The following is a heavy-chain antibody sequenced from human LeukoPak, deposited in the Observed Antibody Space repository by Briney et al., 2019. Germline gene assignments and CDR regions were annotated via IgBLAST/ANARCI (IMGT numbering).Heavy chain of an antibody. CDR1: GFTFSRSA. J-gene: IGHJ4*02. CDR2: ISYDGSAK. D-gene: IGHD7-27*01. V-gene: IGHV3-30*04. Sequence: PGGSQRLSCEASGFTFSRSAMFWVRQAPGKGLEWVTLISYDGSAKFYADSVKGRFSISRDNSRDTLYLQMNSLRPEDSAVYYCAKDLTGEAGSWGQGTLVIVS. CDR3: AKDLTGEAGS.